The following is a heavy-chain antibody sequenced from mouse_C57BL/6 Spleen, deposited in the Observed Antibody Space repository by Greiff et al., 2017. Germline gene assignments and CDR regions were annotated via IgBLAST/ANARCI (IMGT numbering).Heavy chain of an antibody. D-gene: IGHD1-1*01. CDR3: ARHGGCSSPYYFDF. V-gene: IGHV5-6*01. CDR1: GFTFSSYG. CDR2: ISSGGSYT. J-gene: IGHJ2*01. Sequence: EVHLVESGGDLVKPGGSLKLSCAASGFTFSSYGMSWVRQTPDKRLEWVATISSGGSYTYYPDNVKGRFTISRDNANNTLYLQMRSLKSEDTAMYYCARHGGCSSPYYFDFWGQGTTGTGSS.